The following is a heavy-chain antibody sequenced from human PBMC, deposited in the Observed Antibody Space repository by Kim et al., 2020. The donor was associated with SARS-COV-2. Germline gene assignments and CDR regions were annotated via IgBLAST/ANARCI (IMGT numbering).Heavy chain of an antibody. CDR3: ARDRPLLRQQLVPFWFDP. Sequence: ASVKVSCKASGYTFTSYGISWVRQAPGQGLEWMGWISAYNGNTNYAQKLQGRVTMTTDTSTSTAYMELRSLRSDDTAVYYCARDRPLLRQQLVPFWFDPWGQGTRVTVSS. CDR2: ISAYNGNT. V-gene: IGHV1-18*01. J-gene: IGHJ5*02. D-gene: IGHD6-13*01. CDR1: GYTFTSYG.